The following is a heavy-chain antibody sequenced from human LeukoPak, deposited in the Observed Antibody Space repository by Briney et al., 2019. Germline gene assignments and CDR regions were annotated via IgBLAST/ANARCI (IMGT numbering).Heavy chain of an antibody. CDR3: ASHYSTSGMDAIDV. CDR2: IHPTGNT. D-gene: IGHD6-13*01. J-gene: IGHJ3*01. CDR1: GRSNNNVSYY. Sequence: SETLSLTFTATGRSNNNVSYYWSWNGQPAGKGLEWIGRIHPTGNTMYNPSLESRVTILMDTSKKQFSLKLTSVTAADTAVYYCASHYSTSGMDAIDVWGQGTVVTVSS. V-gene: IGHV4-61*02.